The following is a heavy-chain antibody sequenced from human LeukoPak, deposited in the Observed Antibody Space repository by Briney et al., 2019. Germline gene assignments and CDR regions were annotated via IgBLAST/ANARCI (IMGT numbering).Heavy chain of an antibody. J-gene: IGHJ4*02. CDR3: ARDPTQWLRYGYFDY. V-gene: IGHV6-1*01. Sequence: SQTLSLTCAISGDTVSSNSVTWNWIRQSPSRGLEWLGRTYHRSKWYTDYAVSVKSRITINPDTSKNQFSLQLNSVTPEDTAVYYCARDPTQWLRYGYFDYWGQGTLVTVSS. D-gene: IGHD5-12*01. CDR1: GDTVSSNSVT. CDR2: TYHRSKWYT.